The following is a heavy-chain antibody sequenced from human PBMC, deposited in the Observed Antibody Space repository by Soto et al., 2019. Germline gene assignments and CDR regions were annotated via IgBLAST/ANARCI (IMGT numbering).Heavy chain of an antibody. V-gene: IGHV1-69*13. Sequence: ASGKVSCKAARGGFSSYAISWVRQAPGQGLEWMGGIIPIFGTANYAQKFQGRVTITADESTSTAYMELSSLRSEDTAVYYCASNYYDSSGPFDYWGQGTLVTVSS. J-gene: IGHJ4*02. CDR1: RGGFSSYA. CDR3: ASNYYDSSGPFDY. D-gene: IGHD3-22*01. CDR2: IIPIFGTA.